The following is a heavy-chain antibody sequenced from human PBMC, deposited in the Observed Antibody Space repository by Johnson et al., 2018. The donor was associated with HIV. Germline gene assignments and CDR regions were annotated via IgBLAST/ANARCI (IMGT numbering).Heavy chain of an antibody. J-gene: IGHJ3*02. CDR1: GFTFSSYA. Sequence: QVQLVESGGGLVQPGGSLRLSCAASGFTFSSYAMHWVRQAPGKGLEWVAVISYDGSNKYYADSVKGRFTISRDNSKNTLYLQMSSLRPEDTAVYYCARQSLRAFDIWGQGTMVTVSS. CDR3: ARQSLRAFDI. CDR2: ISYDGSNK. V-gene: IGHV3-30-3*01.